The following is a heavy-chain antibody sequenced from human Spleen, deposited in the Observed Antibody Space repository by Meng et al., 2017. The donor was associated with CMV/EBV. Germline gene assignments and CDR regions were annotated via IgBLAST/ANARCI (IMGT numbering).Heavy chain of an antibody. D-gene: IGHD6-13*01. CDR1: GGSLSDYY. V-gene: IGHV4-34*01. Sequence: GYGGSLSDYYWRWIRQPPGKGMEWIGEINHSGSTNYNTSLKSRVTISVDTSKNQFSLNLSSVTAADTAVYYCARGYSSSWYNWFDPWGQGTLVTVSS. CDR3: ARGYSSSWYNWFDP. J-gene: IGHJ5*02. CDR2: INHSGST.